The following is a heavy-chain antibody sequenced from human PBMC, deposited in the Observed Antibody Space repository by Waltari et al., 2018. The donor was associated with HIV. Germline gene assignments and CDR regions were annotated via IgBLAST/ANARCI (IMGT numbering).Heavy chain of an antibody. CDR2: VRYDGSNK. D-gene: IGHD3-9*01. CDR1: GFTFTTYA. CDR3: ARDPSPPILYDILTGYYFDY. J-gene: IGHJ4*02. V-gene: IGHV3-30*02. Sequence: QVQLVESGGGVVQPGGSLRLSCAASGFTFTTYAIPWVRQAPGKGLEWVAFVRYDGSNKYYADSVKGRFTISRDNSKNTLYLQMNSLRADDTAVYYCARDPSPPILYDILTGYYFDYWGQGTLVTVSS.